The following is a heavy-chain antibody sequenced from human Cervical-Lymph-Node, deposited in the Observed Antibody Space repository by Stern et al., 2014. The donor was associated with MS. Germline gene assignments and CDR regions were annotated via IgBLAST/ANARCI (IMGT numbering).Heavy chain of an antibody. CDR1: GYTFINYD. J-gene: IGHJ6*02. V-gene: IGHV1-8*01. D-gene: IGHD5-18*01. CDR3: VRGGFSYGYGLDA. Sequence: QMQLVQSGSQVRKPGASVKVSCQASGYTFINYDILWVRQATGQGLEWMGWMNPNNANTGHAQKFQGRVTMTRNTSISTAYMELSSLRSDDTAVYYCVRGGFSYGYGLDAWGQGTAVIVSS. CDR2: MNPNNANT.